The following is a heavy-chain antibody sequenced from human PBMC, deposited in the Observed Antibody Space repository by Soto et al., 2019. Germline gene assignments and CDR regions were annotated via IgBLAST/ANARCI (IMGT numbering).Heavy chain of an antibody. D-gene: IGHD3-3*01. J-gene: IGHJ6*03. CDR2: ISYDGSNK. V-gene: IGHV3-30*18. CDR1: GFTFSSYG. CDR3: AKDAHYYDFWSGADYYYYYYMDV. Sequence: QVQLVESGGGVVQPGRSLRLSCAASGFTFSSYGMHWVRQAPGKGLEWVAVISYDGSNKYYADSVKGRFTISRDNSKNTLYLQMNSLRAEDTAVYYCAKDAHYYDFWSGADYYYYYYMDVWGKGTTVIVSS.